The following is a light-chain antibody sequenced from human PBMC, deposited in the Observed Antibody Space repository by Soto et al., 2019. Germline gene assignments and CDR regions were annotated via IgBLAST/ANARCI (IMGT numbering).Light chain of an antibody. J-gene: IGKJ5*01. V-gene: IGKV3-15*01. CDR2: YAS. CDR3: QQYNNSPPIT. Sequence: EIMMTQSPATLSVSPGERATLSCRASQSVSNNLACYQHKPRQGARLLIYYASTSATAIPARFRGSGSGTEFTLTISSLQSEDVAVYYCQQYNNSPPITFGQGTRLEIK. CDR1: QSVSNN.